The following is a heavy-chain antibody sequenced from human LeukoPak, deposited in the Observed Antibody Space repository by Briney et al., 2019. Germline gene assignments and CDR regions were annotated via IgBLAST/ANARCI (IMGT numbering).Heavy chain of an antibody. D-gene: IGHD3-3*01. Sequence: GGSLRLSCAASGFTFSSYAMSWVRQAPGKGLEWVSAISGSGGSTYYADSVKGRFTISRDNSKSTLYLQMNSLRAEDTAVYYCAKGSPNVLRFLEWSNIYYYYGMDVWGQGTTVTVSS. J-gene: IGHJ6*02. CDR2: ISGSGGST. CDR3: AKGSPNVLRFLEWSNIYYYYGMDV. CDR1: GFTFSSYA. V-gene: IGHV3-23*01.